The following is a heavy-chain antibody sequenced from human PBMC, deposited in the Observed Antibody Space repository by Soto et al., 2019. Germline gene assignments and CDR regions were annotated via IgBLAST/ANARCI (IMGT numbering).Heavy chain of an antibody. CDR2: INHSGST. D-gene: IGHD6-19*01. CDR1: GGSFSGYC. Sequence: SETLSLTCAVYGGSFSGYCWSWIRQPPGKGLEWMGEINHSGSTNYNPSLKSRVTISVDTSKNQFSLKLSSVTAADTAVYYCARRPWLRDYVIRQWLALDYWGQGTLVTVSS. CDR3: ARRPWLRDYVIRQWLALDY. V-gene: IGHV4-34*01. J-gene: IGHJ4*02.